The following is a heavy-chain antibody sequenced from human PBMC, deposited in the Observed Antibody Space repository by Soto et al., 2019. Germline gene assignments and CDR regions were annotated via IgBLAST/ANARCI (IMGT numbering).Heavy chain of an antibody. J-gene: IGHJ3*01. CDR2: IIPILGMA. V-gene: IGHV1-69*08. Sequence: QVQLVQSGGEVKKPGSSVKVSCKASGGTFSTYTISWVRQAPGQGLEWMGRIIPILGMANYAQKFQGRVTITADESTTTAYMELSSLRSDATAVYYCAREPSTDVFDVWGQGTMVTVSS. CDR1: GGTFSTYT. CDR3: AREPSTDVFDV. D-gene: IGHD1-1*01.